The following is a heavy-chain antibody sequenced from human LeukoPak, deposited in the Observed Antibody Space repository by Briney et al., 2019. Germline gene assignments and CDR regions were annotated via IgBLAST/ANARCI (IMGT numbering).Heavy chain of an antibody. Sequence: GGSLRLSCAASGFTFSSYSMNWVRQAPGKGLEWVSSISSSSSYIYYADSVKGRFTISRDNAKNSLYLQMNSLRAEDTAVYYCARDLDTQPAAGIGYWGQGTLVTVSS. CDR2: ISSSSSYI. V-gene: IGHV3-21*01. CDR3: ARDLDTQPAAGIGY. D-gene: IGHD6-13*01. J-gene: IGHJ4*02. CDR1: GFTFSSYS.